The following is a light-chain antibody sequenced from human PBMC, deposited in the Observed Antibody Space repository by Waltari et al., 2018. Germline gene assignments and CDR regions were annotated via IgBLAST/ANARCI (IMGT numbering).Light chain of an antibody. CDR3: NSRDSSGNHLGV. CDR2: GKN. V-gene: IGLV3-19*01. Sequence: SSELTQDPAVSVALGQTVRITCQGDSLRSYYASWYQQKPGQAPVLVIYGKNNRPSGIPDRCSDSSSGNTASLTITGAQAEDEADYYCNSRDSSGNHLGVFGGGTKLTVL. J-gene: IGLJ3*02. CDR1: SLRSYY.